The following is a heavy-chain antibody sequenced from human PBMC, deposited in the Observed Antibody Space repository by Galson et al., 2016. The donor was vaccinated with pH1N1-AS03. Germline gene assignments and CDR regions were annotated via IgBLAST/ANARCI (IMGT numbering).Heavy chain of an antibody. CDR3: ARGPYYYYSHMDV. CDR2: IMGMFGTT. V-gene: IGHV1-69*13. CDR1: GGTFSSHA. Sequence: SVKVSCKASGGTFSSHATTWVRQAPGQGLEWLGGIMGMFGTTSYAQKFQGRVPITADEVTSTSYMELISLTSEDTAVDYCARGPYYYYSHMDVWCQVTTVTVSS. J-gene: IGHJ6*02.